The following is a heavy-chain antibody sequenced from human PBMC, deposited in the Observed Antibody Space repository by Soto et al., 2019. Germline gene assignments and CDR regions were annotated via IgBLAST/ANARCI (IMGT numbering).Heavy chain of an antibody. Sequence: QVRLVQSGTEVKKPGASVMVSCKASGYTFANYAIHWVRQAPGHDFEWMGWINAGNGNTRNSQKFQGRVTFTRDTSATTAHMEVGSLRIEDTAVYYCAGDLSGWGLTNGHFGVDVWGQGTTVIVSS. D-gene: IGHD3-16*01. CDR1: GYTFANYA. J-gene: IGHJ6*02. CDR2: INAGNGNT. CDR3: AGDLSGWGLTNGHFGVDV. V-gene: IGHV1-3*01.